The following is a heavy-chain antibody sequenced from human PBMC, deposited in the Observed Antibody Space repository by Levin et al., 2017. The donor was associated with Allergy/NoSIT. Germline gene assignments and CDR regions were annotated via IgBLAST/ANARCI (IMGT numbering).Heavy chain of an antibody. CDR2: ISYDGSNK. V-gene: IGHV3-30*04. Sequence: SCAASGFTFSSYAMHWVRQAPGKGLEWVAVISYDGSNKYYADSVKGRFTISRDNSKNTLYLQMNSLRAEDTAVYYCAREGQLAYCGGDCYGYYYGMDVWGQGTTVTVSS. J-gene: IGHJ6*02. CDR1: GFTFSSYA. D-gene: IGHD2-21*02. CDR3: AREGQLAYCGGDCYGYYYGMDV.